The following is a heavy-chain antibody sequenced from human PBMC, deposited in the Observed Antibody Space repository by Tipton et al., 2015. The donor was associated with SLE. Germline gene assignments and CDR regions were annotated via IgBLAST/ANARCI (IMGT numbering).Heavy chain of an antibody. D-gene: IGHD2-2*01. J-gene: IGHJ4*02. Sequence: LRLSCTVSGGSISSSSYYWGWIRQPPGKGLEWIGSIYYSGSTYYNPSLKSRVTISVDTSKNQFSLKLSSVTAADTAVYYCVRAGDCSSTSCYYFDYWGQGTLVTVSS. CDR1: GGSISSSSYY. V-gene: IGHV4-39*07. CDR2: IYYSGST. CDR3: VRAGDCSSTSCYYFDY.